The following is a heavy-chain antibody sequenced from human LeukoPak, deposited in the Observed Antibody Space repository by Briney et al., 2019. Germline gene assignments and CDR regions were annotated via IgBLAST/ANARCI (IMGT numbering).Heavy chain of an antibody. J-gene: IGHJ4*02. CDR3: ATWGVVAATVIFDY. Sequence: ASVKISCKVSGYTFTVYYMHWVQEAPGKGLEWMGLVDPEDGETIYAEKFQGRVTITADTSTDTAYMELSSLRSEDTAVYYCATWGVVAATVIFDYWGQGTLVTVSS. V-gene: IGHV1-69-2*01. CDR1: GYTFTVYY. D-gene: IGHD2-15*01. CDR2: VDPEDGET.